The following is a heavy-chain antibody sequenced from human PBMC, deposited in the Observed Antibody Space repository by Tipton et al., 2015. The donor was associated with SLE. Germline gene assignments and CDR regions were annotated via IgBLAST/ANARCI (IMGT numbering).Heavy chain of an antibody. Sequence: TLSLTCTVSGGSISSSSYYWGWIRQPPGKGLEWIGSIYYSGSTYYNPSLKSRVTISVDTSKNQFSLKLSSVTAADTAVYYCARLAYCGGDCSYWYFDLWGRGTLVTVSS. CDR2: IYYSGST. CDR1: GGSISSSSYY. D-gene: IGHD2-21*01. CDR3: ARLAYCGGDCSYWYFDL. V-gene: IGHV4-39*01. J-gene: IGHJ2*01.